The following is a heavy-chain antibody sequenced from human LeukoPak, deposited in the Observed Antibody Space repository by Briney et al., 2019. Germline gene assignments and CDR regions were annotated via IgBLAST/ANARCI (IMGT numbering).Heavy chain of an antibody. J-gene: IGHJ4*02. CDR2: TYYRSKWYN. Sequence: SQTLSLTCAISGDSVSSNSAAWHWIRQSPSRGLEWLGRTYYRSKWYNDYAVSVKSRITINPDTSKNQLSLQLNSVTPEDTAVYYCARDVDSSSWPTIDYWGQGTLVTVSS. CDR3: ARDVDSSSWPTIDY. V-gene: IGHV6-1*01. D-gene: IGHD6-13*01. CDR1: GDSVSSNSAA.